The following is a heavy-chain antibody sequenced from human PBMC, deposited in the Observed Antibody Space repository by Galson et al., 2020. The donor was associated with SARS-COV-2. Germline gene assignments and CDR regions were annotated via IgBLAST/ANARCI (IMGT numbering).Heavy chain of an antibody. CDR1: GFTFSPYA. CDR3: AKETYGDF. CDR2: ISGNGEDT. J-gene: IGHJ4*02. V-gene: IGHV3-23*01. D-gene: IGHD4-17*01. Sequence: GESLKISCAASGFTFSPYAMSWVRQAPGKGLEWVSTISGNGEDTYYADSVKGRFTISRDNSKNTLYLHMSNLRADDTAFYYCAKETYGDFWGQGTLVTVSS.